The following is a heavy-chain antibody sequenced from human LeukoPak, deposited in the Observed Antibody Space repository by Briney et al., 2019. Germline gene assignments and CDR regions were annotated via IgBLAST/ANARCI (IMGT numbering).Heavy chain of an antibody. V-gene: IGHV3-53*04. D-gene: IGHD4-11*01. Sequence: PGGSLRLSCEASGFTVSTNYMSWVRQAPGKGLEWVSVIYSGGSTYYADSVKGRFTISRHNSENTLYLQMNSLRAEDTAVYYCARGMTNPFDYWGQGTLVTVSS. CDR2: IYSGGST. J-gene: IGHJ4*02. CDR3: ARGMTNPFDY. CDR1: GFTVSTNY.